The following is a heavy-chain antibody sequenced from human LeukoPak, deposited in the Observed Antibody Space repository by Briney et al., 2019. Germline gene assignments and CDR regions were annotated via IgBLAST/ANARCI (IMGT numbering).Heavy chain of an antibody. CDR3: TRDITHAGGY. D-gene: IGHD3-10*01. CDR1: GFTFSSYW. V-gene: IGHV3-49*04. CDR2: IRSKAYGGTT. Sequence: GGSLRLSCAASGFTFSSYWMSWVRQAPGKGLEWVGFIRSKAYGGTTEYAASVKGRFTISRDDSKSIAYLQINSLKTEDTAVYYCTRDITHAGGYWGQGTLVTVSS. J-gene: IGHJ4*02.